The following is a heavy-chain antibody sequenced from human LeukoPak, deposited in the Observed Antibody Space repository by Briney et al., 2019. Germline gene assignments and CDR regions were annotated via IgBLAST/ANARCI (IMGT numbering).Heavy chain of an antibody. D-gene: IGHD6-13*01. V-gene: IGHV3-23*01. CDR2: ISGSGGNT. Sequence: GGSLRLSCAASGFTFSSYAMTWVRQAPGKGLEWVSSISGSGGNTYYADSVKGRFTISRDNSKNTLYLQMNNVGAEDAALYYCAKCMAEPGTCYFDYWGQGTLVTVSS. CDR3: AKCMAEPGTCYFDY. CDR1: GFTFSSYA. J-gene: IGHJ4*02.